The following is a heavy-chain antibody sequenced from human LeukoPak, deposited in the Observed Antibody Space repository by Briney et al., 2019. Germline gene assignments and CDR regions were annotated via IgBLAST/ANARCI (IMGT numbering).Heavy chain of an antibody. CDR1: GFTFSSYS. CDR3: ARDPFGELFYHD. D-gene: IGHD3-10*01. V-gene: IGHV3-21*01. CDR2: ISSSSSYI. J-gene: IGHJ4*01. Sequence: GGSLRLSCAASGFTFSSYSMNWVRQAPGKGLEWVSSISSSSSYIYYADSVKGRFTISRDNAKNSLYLQMNSLRAEDTAVYYCARDPFGELFYHDWGHVTLVTVSS.